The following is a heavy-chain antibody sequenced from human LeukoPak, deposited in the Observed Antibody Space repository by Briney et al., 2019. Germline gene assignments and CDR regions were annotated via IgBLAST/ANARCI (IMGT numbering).Heavy chain of an antibody. J-gene: IGHJ6*03. CDR2: IYPGDSDT. V-gene: IGHV5-51*01. CDR3: ARLANMTPNYYYYYYMDV. Sequence: GESLKISCKGSGYSFTSYWIGWVRQMPGKGLEWMGIIYPGDSDTRYSPSFQGQVTISADKSISTAYLQWSSLKASDTAMYYCARLANMTPNYYYYYYMDVWGKGTTVTVSS. CDR1: GYSFTSYW. D-gene: IGHD1-26*01.